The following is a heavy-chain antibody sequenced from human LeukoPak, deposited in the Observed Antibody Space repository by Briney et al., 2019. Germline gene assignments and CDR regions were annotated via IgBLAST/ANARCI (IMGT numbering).Heavy chain of an antibody. J-gene: IGHJ6*02. CDR2: ISSSSSTI. V-gene: IGHV3-48*01. CDR1: GFIFSSYS. D-gene: IGHD3-10*01. Sequence: GGSLRLSCAASGFIFSSYSMNWVRQAPGKGLEWVSYISSSSSTIYYADSVKGRFTISRDNAKNSLYLQMNSLRAEDTAVYYCARDLSGSGSFFLRESRYGMDVWGQGTTVTVSS. CDR3: ARDLSGSGSFFLRESRYGMDV.